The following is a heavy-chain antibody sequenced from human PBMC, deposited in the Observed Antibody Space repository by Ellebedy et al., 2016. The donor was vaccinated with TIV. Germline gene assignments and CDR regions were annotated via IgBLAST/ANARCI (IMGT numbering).Heavy chain of an antibody. Sequence: ASVKVSCXVSGYTLTDLSMHWVRQAPGKGLEWMGGFDPEDGETIYAQKFQGRVTMTEDTSTDTAYMELSSLRSEDTAVYYCATNSEWVGSGSYFGMDVWGQGTTVTVSS. J-gene: IGHJ6*02. CDR2: FDPEDGET. D-gene: IGHD3-10*01. V-gene: IGHV1-24*01. CDR3: ATNSEWVGSGSYFGMDV. CDR1: GYTLTDLS.